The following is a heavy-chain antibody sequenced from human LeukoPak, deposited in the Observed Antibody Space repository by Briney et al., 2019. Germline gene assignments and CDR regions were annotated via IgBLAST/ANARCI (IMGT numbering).Heavy chain of an antibody. V-gene: IGHV4-39*07. CDR3: ARTTYYYDSSGYYTGSHYFDY. CDR2: IYYSGST. D-gene: IGHD3-22*01. CDR1: GGSISSSSYY. Sequence: VKPSETLSLTCTVSGGSISSSSYYWGWIRQPPGKGLEWIGSIYYSGSTYYNPSLKSRVTISVDTSKNQFSLKLSSVTAADTAVYYCARTTYYYDSSGYYTGSHYFDYWGQGTLVTVSS. J-gene: IGHJ4*02.